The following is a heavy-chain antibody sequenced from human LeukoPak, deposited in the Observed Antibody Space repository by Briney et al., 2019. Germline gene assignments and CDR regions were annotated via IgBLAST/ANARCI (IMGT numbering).Heavy chain of an antibody. D-gene: IGHD2-2*01. Sequence: TSETLSLTCTVSGDSIGSSRHSWGWIRQPPGKGLEWIGSISYSGSTYYNPSLKTRVTMSVDTSENQFSPKLSSVTAADSTVYYCVRIYCTSTSCYGDSYYGMDVWGQGTTVTVSS. CDR1: GDSIGSSRHS. CDR2: ISYSGST. CDR3: VRIYCTSTSCYGDSYYGMDV. V-gene: IGHV4-39*01. J-gene: IGHJ6*02.